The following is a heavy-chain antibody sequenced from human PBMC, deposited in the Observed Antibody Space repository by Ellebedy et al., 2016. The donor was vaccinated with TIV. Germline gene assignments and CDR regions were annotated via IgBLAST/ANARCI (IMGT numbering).Heavy chain of an antibody. J-gene: IGHJ4*02. Sequence: GESLKISCAASGFTFTSHGMHWVRQAPGKGLEWVALIWNDGSTKYYVDSVKGRFTVSRDNSKNILYLQMSSLGAEDTAMYYCARDRNSSSWYGGFWGQGTLVTVSS. CDR1: GFTFTSHG. CDR3: ARDRNSSSWYGGF. V-gene: IGHV3-33*01. CDR2: IWNDGSTK. D-gene: IGHD6-13*01.